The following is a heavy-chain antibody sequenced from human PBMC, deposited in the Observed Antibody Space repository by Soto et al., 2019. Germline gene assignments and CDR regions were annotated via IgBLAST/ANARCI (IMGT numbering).Heavy chain of an antibody. J-gene: IGHJ6*02. CDR3: ARETLSFGSALDV. Sequence: GGSLRLSCAASGFRFDDYNIHWVRQAPGKGLEWVSLITWNGGNTYYADSVKGRFTISRDGTTESVSLQMTSLKREDTGLYYCARETLSFGSALDVWGQGTMVTVSS. CDR2: ITWNGGNT. D-gene: IGHD3-3*01. CDR1: GFRFDDYN. V-gene: IGHV3-43*01.